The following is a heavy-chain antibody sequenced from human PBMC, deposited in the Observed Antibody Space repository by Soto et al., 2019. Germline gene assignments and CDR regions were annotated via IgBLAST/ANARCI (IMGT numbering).Heavy chain of an antibody. CDR2: IYYSGST. CDR3: ARGGGVPALGDP. D-gene: IGHD3-16*01. Sequence: SETLSLTCTVSGGSISSYYWSWIRQPPGKGLEWIGYIYYSGSTNYNPSLKSRVTISVDTSKNQVSLKLTSVTAADTAVYYCARGGGVPALGDPWGQGTLVTVSS. CDR1: GGSISSYY. J-gene: IGHJ5*02. V-gene: IGHV4-59*12.